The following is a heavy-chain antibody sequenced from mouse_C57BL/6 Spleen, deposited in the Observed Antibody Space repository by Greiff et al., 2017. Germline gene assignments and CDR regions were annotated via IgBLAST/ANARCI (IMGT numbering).Heavy chain of an antibody. J-gene: IGHJ2*01. D-gene: IGHD4-1*01. CDR3: ARRGTGRYFDY. CDR2: INPSNGGT. V-gene: IGHV1-53*01. CDR1: GYTFTSYW. Sequence: QVQLKESGTELVKPGASVKLSCKASGYTFTSYWMHWVKQRPGQGLEWIGNINPSNGGTNYDEKFKSKATLTVDKSSSTAYMQLSSLTSEDSAVYYCARRGTGRYFDYWGQGTTLTVSS.